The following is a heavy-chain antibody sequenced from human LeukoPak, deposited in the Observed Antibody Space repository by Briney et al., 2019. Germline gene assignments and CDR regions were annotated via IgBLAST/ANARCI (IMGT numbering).Heavy chain of an antibody. CDR1: GFTFSSYG. CDR3: AKVLSGSQDY. Sequence: GGSLRLSCAASGFTFSSYGMHWVRQAPGKGLEWVAVISYDESNKYYADSVKGRFTISRDNSKNTVYLQMNSLRAEDTAVYYCAKVLSGSQDYWGQGTLVTVFS. J-gene: IGHJ4*02. D-gene: IGHD1-26*01. V-gene: IGHV3-30*18. CDR2: ISYDESNK.